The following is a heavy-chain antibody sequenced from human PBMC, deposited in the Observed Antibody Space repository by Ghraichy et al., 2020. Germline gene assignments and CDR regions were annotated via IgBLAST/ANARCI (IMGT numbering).Heavy chain of an antibody. D-gene: IGHD6-13*01. Sequence: GGSLRLSCAASGFTFSSYSMNWVRQAPGKGLEWVSYISSSSSTIYYADSVKGRFTISRDNAKNSLYLQMNSLRDEDTAVYYCARFSSSSWSKYFQHWGQGTLVTVSS. CDR2: ISSSSSTI. J-gene: IGHJ1*01. CDR1: GFTFSSYS. V-gene: IGHV3-48*02. CDR3: ARFSSSSWSKYFQH.